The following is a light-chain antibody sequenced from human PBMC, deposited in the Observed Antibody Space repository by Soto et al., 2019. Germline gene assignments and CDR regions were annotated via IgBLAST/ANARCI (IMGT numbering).Light chain of an antibody. V-gene: IGKV3-20*01. CDR3: QHYET. Sequence: EIVLTQYPGTLSLSPGERATLSCRASQSVSSSYLAWYQQKPGQAPRLLIFGASSRATGIPDRFSGSGSGTDFTLTISRLEPEDFAVYYCQHYETFGQGTKVEIK. J-gene: IGKJ1*01. CDR1: QSVSSSY. CDR2: GAS.